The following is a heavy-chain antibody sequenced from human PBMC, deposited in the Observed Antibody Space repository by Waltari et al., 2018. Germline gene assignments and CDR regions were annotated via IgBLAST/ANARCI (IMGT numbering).Heavy chain of an antibody. CDR3: ARARGYDYVWGSYRGGYFDY. CDR2: INQSGST. D-gene: IGHD3-16*02. Sequence: QVQLQQWGAGLLKPSETLSLTCAVYGGSFSGYYWSWIRQPPGKGLEWIGEINQSGSTNYNPSLKSRVTRSVDTSKNQFALKRSSVTAADTAVYYCARARGYDYVWGSYRGGYFDYWGQGTLVTVSS. CDR1: GGSFSGYY. V-gene: IGHV4-34*01. J-gene: IGHJ4*02.